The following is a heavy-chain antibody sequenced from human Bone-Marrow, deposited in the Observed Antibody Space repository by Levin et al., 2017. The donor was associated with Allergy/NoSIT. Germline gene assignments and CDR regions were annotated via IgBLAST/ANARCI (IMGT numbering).Heavy chain of an antibody. J-gene: IGHJ4*02. CDR2: IYYRGST. CDR3: AREDGYVVDY. V-gene: IGHV4-31*03. Sequence: PSETLSLTCTVSGGSITSGGYHWGWIRQHPGKDLEWIGYIYYRGSTYYNPSLKSRVTLSIDTSKTQFSLKLNSLTAADTAVYFCAREDGYVVDYWGQGTLVTVSS. D-gene: IGHD5-24*01. CDR1: GGSITSGGYH.